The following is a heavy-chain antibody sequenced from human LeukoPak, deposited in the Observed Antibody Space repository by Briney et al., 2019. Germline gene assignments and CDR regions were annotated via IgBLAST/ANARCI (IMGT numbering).Heavy chain of an antibody. CDR2: ISDSGDT. CDR3: ARDSYYDTSGYSNDTFDM. Sequence: SETLSLTCTVSGVSISSYYWSWIRQPPGKGLEWIGHISDSGDTNYNPSLKSRVTISVDTSKKQFSLKLSSVTTADTAVYYCARDSYYDTSGYSNDTFDMWGQGTLVTVSS. CDR1: GVSISSYY. V-gene: IGHV4-59*01. D-gene: IGHD3-22*01. J-gene: IGHJ3*02.